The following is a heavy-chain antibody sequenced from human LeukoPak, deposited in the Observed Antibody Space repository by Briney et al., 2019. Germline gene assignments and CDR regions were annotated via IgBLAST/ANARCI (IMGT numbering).Heavy chain of an antibody. J-gene: IGHJ6*02. D-gene: IGHD6-13*01. CDR3: ARDGSSWYKVGYYGMDV. CDR2: IIPIFGTA. Sequence: ASVKVSCKASGGTFSSYAISWVRRAPGQGLEWMGGIIPIFGTANYAQKFQGRVTITADESTSTAYMELSSLRSEDTAVYYCARDGSSWYKVGYYGMDVWGQGTLVTVSS. CDR1: GGTFSSYA. V-gene: IGHV1-69*13.